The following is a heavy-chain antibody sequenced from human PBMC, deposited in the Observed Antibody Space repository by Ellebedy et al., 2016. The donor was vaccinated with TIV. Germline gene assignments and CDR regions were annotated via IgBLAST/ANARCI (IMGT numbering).Heavy chain of an antibody. CDR1: GYTFTSRD. V-gene: IGHV1-8*01. D-gene: IGHD3-3*01. J-gene: IGHJ6*03. Sequence: ASVKVSXKASGYTFTSRDINWVRQATGQGLEWMGWMNPNSGNTGFAQKFQGRVTMTRNTSISTAYMELSSLRSDDTAVYFCARGVDYDFWIEQEGYSYYYMDVWGKGTTVTVSS. CDR3: ARGVDYDFWIEQEGYSYYYMDV. CDR2: MNPNSGNT.